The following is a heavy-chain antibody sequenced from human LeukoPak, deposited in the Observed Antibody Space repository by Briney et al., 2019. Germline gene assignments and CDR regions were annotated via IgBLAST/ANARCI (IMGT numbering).Heavy chain of an antibody. CDR3: ARELREGYCTNGVCLPFDY. CDR1: GGSISSGSYY. CDR2: IYTSGST. Sequence: PSQTLSLTCTVSGGSISSGSYYWSWIRQPAGKGLEWIGRIYTSGSTNYNPSLKSRVTISVDTSKNQFSLKLSSVPAADTAVYYCARELREGYCTNGVCLPFDYWGQGTLVTVSS. D-gene: IGHD2-8*01. J-gene: IGHJ4*02. V-gene: IGHV4-61*02.